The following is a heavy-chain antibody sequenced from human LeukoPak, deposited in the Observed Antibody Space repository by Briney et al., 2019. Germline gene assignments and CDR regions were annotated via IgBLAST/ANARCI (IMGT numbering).Heavy chain of an antibody. Sequence: PGRSLRLSCAASGFTFSSYGMHWVRQAPGKGLEWVSAISGSGGSTYYADSVKGRFTISRDNSKNTLYLQMNSLRAEDTAVYYCAKPLGYDSSGPDPFDYWGQGTLVTVSS. CDR3: AKPLGYDSSGPDPFDY. CDR1: GFTFSSYG. V-gene: IGHV3-23*01. CDR2: ISGSGGST. J-gene: IGHJ4*02. D-gene: IGHD3-22*01.